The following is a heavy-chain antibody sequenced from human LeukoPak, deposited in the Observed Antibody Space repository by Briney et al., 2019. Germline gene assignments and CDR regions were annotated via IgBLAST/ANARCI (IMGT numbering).Heavy chain of an antibody. CDR1: GGSISSYY. J-gene: IGHJ4*02. Sequence: SETLSLTCTVSGGSISSYYWSWIRQPPGKGLEWIGYIYYSGSTNYNPSLKSRVTISVDTSKNQSSLKLSSVTAADTAVYYCASSRHSGDFDYWGQGTLVTVSS. CDR3: ASSRHSGDFDY. CDR2: IYYSGST. D-gene: IGHD3-10*01. V-gene: IGHV4-59*01.